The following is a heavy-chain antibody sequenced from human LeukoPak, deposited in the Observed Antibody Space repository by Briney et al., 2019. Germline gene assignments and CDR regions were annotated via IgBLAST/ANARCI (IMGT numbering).Heavy chain of an antibody. Sequence: SETLSLNCTVSGGSISYYYWSWIRQPPGKGLDRIGYIYYSGSTNYNPSLKSRVAISVDTSKNQISLKVNSVTAAETAVYYCARLTTVVPQNAFDIWGQGTMVTVSS. CDR1: GGSISYYY. J-gene: IGHJ3*02. D-gene: IGHD4-23*01. CDR2: IYYSGST. CDR3: ARLTTVVPQNAFDI. V-gene: IGHV4-59*01.